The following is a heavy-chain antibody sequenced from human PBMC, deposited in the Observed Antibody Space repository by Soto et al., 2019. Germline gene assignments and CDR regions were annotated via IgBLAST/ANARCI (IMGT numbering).Heavy chain of an antibody. Sequence: GGSLRLSCAASGFTFSSYGMHWVRQAPGKGLEWVAVISYDGSNKYYADSVKGRFTISRDNSNNTLYLQMNSLRAEDAAVFYCASGIASFAAFDVWGQGTMVTVSS. J-gene: IGHJ3*01. CDR2: ISYDGSNK. D-gene: IGHD6-13*01. V-gene: IGHV3-30*19. CDR3: ASGIASFAAFDV. CDR1: GFTFSSYG.